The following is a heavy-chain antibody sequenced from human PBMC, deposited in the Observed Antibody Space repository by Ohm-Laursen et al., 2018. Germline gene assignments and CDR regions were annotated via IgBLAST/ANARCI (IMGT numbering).Heavy chain of an antibody. D-gene: IGHD6-13*01. CDR3: ARIHDSSWYMSLDY. CDR2: ITGSGGGT. Sequence: GSLRLSCSAPGFTFSNYAISWVRQAPGKGLEWVSVITGSGGGTYYADSVKGRFTISRDNSKNTLYLQMNSLRAEDTAVYYCARIHDSSWYMSLDYWGQGTLVTVSS. V-gene: IGHV3-23*01. J-gene: IGHJ4*02. CDR1: GFTFSNYA.